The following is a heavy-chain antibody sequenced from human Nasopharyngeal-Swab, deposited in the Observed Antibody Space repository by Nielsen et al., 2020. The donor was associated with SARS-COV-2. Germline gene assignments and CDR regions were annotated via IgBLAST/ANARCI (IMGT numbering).Heavy chain of an antibody. V-gene: IGHV3-21*01. CDR1: GLTFSSYS. J-gene: IGHJ4*02. Sequence: GESLKISCAASGLTFSSYSMNWVRQAPGKGLEWVSSISSSSSYIYYADSVKGRFTISRDNAKNSLYLQMNSLRAEDTAVYYCARGATGIFDYWGQGTLVTVSS. D-gene: IGHD1-1*01. CDR3: ARGATGIFDY. CDR2: ISSSSSYI.